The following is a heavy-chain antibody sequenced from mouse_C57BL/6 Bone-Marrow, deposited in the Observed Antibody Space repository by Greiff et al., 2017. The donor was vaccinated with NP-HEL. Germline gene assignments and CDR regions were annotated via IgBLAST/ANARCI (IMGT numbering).Heavy chain of an antibody. V-gene: IGHV1-59*01. CDR3: ARGVTRGY. CDR2: IDPYDSYT. J-gene: IGHJ2*01. CDR1: GYTFTSYW. D-gene: IGHD2-2*01. Sequence: QVQLKESGAELVRPGTSVKLSCKASGYTFTSYWMHWVKQRPGQGLEWIGVIDPYDSYTNYNQKFKGKATLTVDTSSITAYMQLSSLTSEDSAVYYCARGVTRGYWGQGTTLTVSS.